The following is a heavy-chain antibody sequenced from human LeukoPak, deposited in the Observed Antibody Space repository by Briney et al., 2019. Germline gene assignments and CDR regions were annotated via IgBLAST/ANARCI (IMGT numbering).Heavy chain of an antibody. Sequence: SQTLSLTCAISGDSVSSNSAAWNWIRQSPSRGPEWLGRTYYRSKWYNDYAVSVKSRITINPDTSKNQFSLQLNSVTPEDTAVYYCAREVLAAADGRGYFDLWGRGTLVTVSS. J-gene: IGHJ2*01. D-gene: IGHD6-13*01. CDR2: TYYRSKWYN. CDR3: AREVLAAADGRGYFDL. V-gene: IGHV6-1*01. CDR1: GDSVSSNSAA.